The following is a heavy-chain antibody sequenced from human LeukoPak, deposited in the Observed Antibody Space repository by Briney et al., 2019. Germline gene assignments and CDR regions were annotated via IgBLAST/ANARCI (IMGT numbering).Heavy chain of an antibody. V-gene: IGHV3-64*01. CDR3: ARATLYKPYYYDSSGYYDAFDI. Sequence: PGGSLRLSCAASGFTFSSYAMHWVRQAPGKGLEYVSAISSNGGSTYYANYVKGRFTISRDNSKNTLYLQMGSLRAEDMAVYYCARATLYKPYYYDSSGYYDAFDIWGQGTMVTVSS. CDR1: GFTFSSYA. J-gene: IGHJ3*02. D-gene: IGHD3-22*01. CDR2: ISSNGGST.